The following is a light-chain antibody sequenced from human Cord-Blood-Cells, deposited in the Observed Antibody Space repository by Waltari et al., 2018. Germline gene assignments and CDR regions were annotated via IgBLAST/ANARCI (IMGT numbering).Light chain of an antibody. J-gene: IGLJ2*01. CDR1: NSDVGGYNL. CDR3: CSYAGSSTVV. V-gene: IGLV2-23*02. Sequence: QSALTQPASVSGSPGQSITISCTGTNSDVGGYNLVSWYQQHPGKAPKLMIYDVSNRPSGVANRFSGSKSGNTASLTISGLQAEDEADYYCCSYAGSSTVVFGGGTKLTVL. CDR2: DVS.